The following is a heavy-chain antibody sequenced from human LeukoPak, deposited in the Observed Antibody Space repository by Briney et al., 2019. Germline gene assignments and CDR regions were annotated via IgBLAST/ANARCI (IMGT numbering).Heavy chain of an antibody. CDR3: ARAETIQTYFDY. V-gene: IGHV3-21*01. D-gene: IGHD1-1*01. J-gene: IGHJ4*02. Sequence: GGSLRLSCAASGFTFSNYAMHWVRQAPGKGLEWVSSISSSSSYIYYADSVKGRFTISRDNAKNSLYLQMNSLRAEDTAVYYCARAETIQTYFDYWGQGTLVTVSS. CDR1: GFTFSNYA. CDR2: ISSSSSYI.